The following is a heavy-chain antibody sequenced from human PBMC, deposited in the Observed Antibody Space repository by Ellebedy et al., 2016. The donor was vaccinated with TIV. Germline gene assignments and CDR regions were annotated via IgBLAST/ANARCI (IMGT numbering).Heavy chain of an antibody. CDR3: AKDQMGNLPHYHDH. CDR1: GFTFSNFA. Sequence: PGGSLRLSCAASGFTFSNFAMSWVPQAPGQGLEWVTFIDDAGINKYYADSVKGRFTVSRDNSKNTLYLQMNSPRADDTAVYYCAKDQMGNLPHYHDHWGQGTLVTVSS. V-gene: IGHV3-30*02. CDR2: IDDAGINK. D-gene: IGHD1-7*01. J-gene: IGHJ4*02.